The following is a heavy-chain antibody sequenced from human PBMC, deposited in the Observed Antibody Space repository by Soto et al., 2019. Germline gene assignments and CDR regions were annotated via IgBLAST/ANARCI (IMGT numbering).Heavy chain of an antibody. CDR1: GFTVRSNY. D-gene: IGHD1-1*01. CDR2: LYSGVST. CDR3: ARDYEMATTNFDY. V-gene: IGHV3-53*01. Sequence: GGSMILSCAASGFTVRSNYMSWVRQAPGKGLEWVSVLYSGVSTYYADSVQGRFTISRDNSKNTLYLQMNSLRAEETAVYYCARDYEMATTNFDYWGQGTLLTVSS. J-gene: IGHJ4*02.